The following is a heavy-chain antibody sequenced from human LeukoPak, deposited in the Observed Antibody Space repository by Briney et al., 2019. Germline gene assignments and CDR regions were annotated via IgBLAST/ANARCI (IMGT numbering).Heavy chain of an antibody. V-gene: IGHV1-46*01. D-gene: IGHD3-10*01. CDR1: GYTFTSYY. CDR2: INPSGGST. J-gene: IGHJ4*02. CDR3: ARNPHGSGSYRYYFDY. Sequence: GALVKVSCKASGYTFTSYYMHWVRQAPGQGLEWMGIINPSGGSTSYAQKFQGRVTMTRDTSTSTVYMELSSLRSEDTAVYYCARNPHGSGSYRYYFDYWGQGTLVTVSS.